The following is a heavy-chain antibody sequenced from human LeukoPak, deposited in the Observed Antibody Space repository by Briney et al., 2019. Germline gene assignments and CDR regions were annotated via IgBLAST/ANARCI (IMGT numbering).Heavy chain of an antibody. CDR3: ARGSGIVVVTATDDAFDI. Sequence: GGSLRLSCAASGFTVSSNYMSWVRQAPGKGLEWVSVIYSGGSTYYADSVKGRFTISRDNSKNTLYLQMNSLRAEDTAVYYCARGSGIVVVTATDDAFDIWGQGTMVTVSS. CDR2: IYSGGST. V-gene: IGHV3-53*05. D-gene: IGHD2-21*02. CDR1: GFTVSSNY. J-gene: IGHJ3*02.